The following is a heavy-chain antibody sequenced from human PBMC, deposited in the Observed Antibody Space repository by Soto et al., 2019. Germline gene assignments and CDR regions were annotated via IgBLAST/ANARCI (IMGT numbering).Heavy chain of an antibody. CDR2: FDPEDGET. J-gene: IGHJ3*02. CDR3: ATHARYDSSGYYYLGAFDI. D-gene: IGHD3-22*01. Sequence: ASVKVSFKVSGYTLTELSMHWLRQAPGKGLEWMGGFDPEDGETIYAQKFQGRVTMTEDTSTDTAYMELSSLRSEDTAVYYCATHARYDSSGYYYLGAFDIWGQGTMVTVSS. V-gene: IGHV1-24*01. CDR1: GYTLTELS.